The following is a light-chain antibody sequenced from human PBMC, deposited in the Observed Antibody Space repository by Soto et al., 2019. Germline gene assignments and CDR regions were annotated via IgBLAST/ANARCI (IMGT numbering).Light chain of an antibody. V-gene: IGKV3-20*01. CDR2: GAS. J-gene: IGKJ1*01. CDR1: PSVSSSY. Sequence: EIVLTQSPGTLSLSPGERATLSCRASPSVSSSYLAWYQQKPGQAPRPPLYGASSRAIGIPDRFSGSGAGRDFTLTISRLEPEDFAVYYYQQYGSSPWTFGHVTKVEI. CDR3: QQYGSSPWT.